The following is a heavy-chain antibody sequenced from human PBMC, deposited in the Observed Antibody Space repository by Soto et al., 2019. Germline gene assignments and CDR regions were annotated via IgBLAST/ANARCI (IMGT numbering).Heavy chain of an antibody. CDR3: ARDAGYYCDY. D-gene: IGHD3-3*01. CDR2: ISAYNGNT. V-gene: IGHV1-18*01. Sequence: GSVKVCCKASGYPFTSYGISWVRQAPGQSLEWMGWISAYNGNTNYAQKLQGRVTMTTDTSTSTAYMELRSLRSDDTAVYYCARDAGYYCDYWGQGTMVTVSS. CDR1: GYPFTSYG. J-gene: IGHJ4*02.